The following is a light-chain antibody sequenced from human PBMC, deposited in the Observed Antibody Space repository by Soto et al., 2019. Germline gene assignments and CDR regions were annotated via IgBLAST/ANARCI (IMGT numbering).Light chain of an antibody. Sequence: EIVLTQSPATLSLSPGERATLSCRASQSVSSYLAWYQQRRGQAPRLLMYDASNRATGIPARFSGSGSGTDFTLTISSLEPEDFAVYYCQQRSNWPPVTFGQGTRLEIK. CDR2: DAS. J-gene: IGKJ5*01. CDR3: QQRSNWPPVT. CDR1: QSVSSY. V-gene: IGKV3-11*01.